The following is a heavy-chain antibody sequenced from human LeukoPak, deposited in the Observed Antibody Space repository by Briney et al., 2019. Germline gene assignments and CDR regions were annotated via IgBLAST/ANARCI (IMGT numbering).Heavy chain of an antibody. CDR3: ARAPGMTHFAWDK. V-gene: IGHV1-18*01. CDR1: GYTFTNYG. D-gene: IGHD3-16*01. CDR2: ISAYNGNT. J-gene: IGHJ4*02. Sequence: ASVKVSCKASGYTFTNYGINWVRQAPGQELEWMGLISAYNGNTNYAQKFQGRVTMTTDTSTTTVYMELSSLTSDDTAVYYCARAPGMTHFAWDKWGQGTLVTVSS.